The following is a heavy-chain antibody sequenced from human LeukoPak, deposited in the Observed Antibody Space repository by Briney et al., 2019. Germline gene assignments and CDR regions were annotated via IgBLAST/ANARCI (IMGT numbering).Heavy chain of an antibody. CDR1: GFTFHGHG. V-gene: IGHV3-20*04. CDR2: MNWNGGTI. J-gene: IGHJ3*02. CDR3: VKDGSYIAFGI. Sequence: GGSLRLSCVASGFTFHGHGMNWVRQAPGKGLEWVSGMNWNGGTITYADSVKGRFTISRDNTKNSLYLQMTSLKVEDTALYYCVKDGSYIAFGIWAWGQWSPSLQ. D-gene: IGHD1-26*01.